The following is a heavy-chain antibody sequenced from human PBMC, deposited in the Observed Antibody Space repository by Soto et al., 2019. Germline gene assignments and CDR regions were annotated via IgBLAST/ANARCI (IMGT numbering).Heavy chain of an antibody. CDR1: GFTFDDYA. Sequence: SLRLSCAASGFTFDDYAMHWVRQAPGKGLGWVSGISWNSGSIGYADSVKGRFTISRDNAKNSLYLQMNSLRAEDTALYYCAKEKLLLGNYYYGMDVWGQGTTVTVSS. CDR2: ISWNSGSI. J-gene: IGHJ6*02. D-gene: IGHD2-15*01. V-gene: IGHV3-9*01. CDR3: AKEKLLLGNYYYGMDV.